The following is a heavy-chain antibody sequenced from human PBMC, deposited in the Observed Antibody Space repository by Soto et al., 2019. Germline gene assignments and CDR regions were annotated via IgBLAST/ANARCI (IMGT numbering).Heavy chain of an antibody. Sequence: QVQLVQSGAEVKKPGASVKVSCKASGYTFTSYDINWVRQATGQGLEWMGWMNANSGNTGYAQKFQGRVTMTRNTSISTAYMELSSLRSEDTAVYYCERGAKYERAIYYMDVWGKGTTVTVSS. V-gene: IGHV1-8*01. CDR1: GYTFTSYD. CDR3: ERGAKYERAIYYMDV. J-gene: IGHJ6*03. D-gene: IGHD1-1*01. CDR2: MNANSGNT.